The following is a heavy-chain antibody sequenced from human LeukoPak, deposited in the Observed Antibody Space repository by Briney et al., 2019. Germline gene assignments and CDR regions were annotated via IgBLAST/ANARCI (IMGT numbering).Heavy chain of an antibody. Sequence: TGGSLRLSCAASGFTFSSYWMHWVRQAPGKGLVWVSRINSDGSSTSYADSVKGRFTISRDNSKNTLYLQMNSLRAEDTAVYYCAKDHGFDYDYVWGTYAFDIWGQGTMVTVSS. CDR3: AKDHGFDYDYVWGTYAFDI. CDR2: INSDGSST. D-gene: IGHD3-16*01. CDR1: GFTFSSYW. J-gene: IGHJ3*02. V-gene: IGHV3-74*01.